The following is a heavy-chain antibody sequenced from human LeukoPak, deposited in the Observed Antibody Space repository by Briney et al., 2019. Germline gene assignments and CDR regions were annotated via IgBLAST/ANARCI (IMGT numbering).Heavy chain of an antibody. CDR1: GFTFSSYA. D-gene: IGHD3-10*01. CDR2: ISGSGDST. Sequence: GGSLRLSCAASGFTFSSYAMSWVRQAPGKGLEWVSAISGSGDSTFYADSVKGRFTISRDNSKNTLYLQMNSLRAEDTAVYYCASLPMVRGVITPPDYWGQGTLVTVSS. J-gene: IGHJ4*02. V-gene: IGHV3-23*01. CDR3: ASLPMVRGVITPPDY.